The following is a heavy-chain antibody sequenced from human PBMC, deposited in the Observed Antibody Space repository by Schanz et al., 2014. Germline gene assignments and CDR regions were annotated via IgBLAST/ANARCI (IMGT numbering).Heavy chain of an antibody. V-gene: IGHV3-74*02. D-gene: IGHD2-21*01. CDR3: ARPSLWFGANWFDS. Sequence: EVQLVESGGGLVQPGGSLRLSCAASGFTFSSYWMHWVRQVPGKGLVWVSRIKSDGSSTSYADSVKGRFTISRDNAKNTRYLQMNSLRAEDTAVDYCARPSLWFGANWFDSWGQGTLVTVSS. J-gene: IGHJ5*01. CDR1: GFTFSSYW. CDR2: IKSDGSST.